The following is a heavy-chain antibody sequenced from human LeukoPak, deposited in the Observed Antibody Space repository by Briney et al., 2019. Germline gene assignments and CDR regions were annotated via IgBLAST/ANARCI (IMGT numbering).Heavy chain of an antibody. CDR2: ISGGGGRT. CDR1: GFTFSSYA. Sequence: GGSLRLSCAASGFTFSSYAMSWVRQALGKGLEWVSTISGGGGRTWYADSVKGRFTISRDNSKNTVDVQLNSLRAEDTAVYYCAKFRGSEKTAIDCWGQGTLVTVSS. V-gene: IGHV3-23*01. D-gene: IGHD6-25*01. CDR3: AKFRGSEKTAIDC. J-gene: IGHJ4*02.